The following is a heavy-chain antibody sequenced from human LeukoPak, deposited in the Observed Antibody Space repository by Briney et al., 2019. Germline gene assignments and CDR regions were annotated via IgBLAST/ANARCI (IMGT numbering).Heavy chain of an antibody. V-gene: IGHV1-18*01. CDR1: GYTFTSYG. CDR3: ARDWLGGTGSYPHY. J-gene: IGHJ4*02. CDR2: ISAYNGNT. Sequence: GASVKVSCKASGYTFTSYGISWVRQAPGQGLEWMGWISAYNGNTNYARKLQGRVTMTTDTSTSTAYMELRSLRSDDTAVYYCARDWLGGTGSYPHYWGQGTLVTVSS. D-gene: IGHD3-10*01.